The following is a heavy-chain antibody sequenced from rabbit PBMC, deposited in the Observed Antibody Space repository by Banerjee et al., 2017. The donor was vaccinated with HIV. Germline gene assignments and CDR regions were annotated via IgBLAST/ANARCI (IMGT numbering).Heavy chain of an antibody. Sequence: QEQLGGSGGGLVQPGGSLKLSCKASGFDFSTYGVTWVRQAPGKGLEWIACIYAGNTDSTYYTSWAKGRFTISKTSSTTVTLQMTSLTAADTATYFCARDGDYNTGWGVYKLWGQGTLVTVS. D-gene: IGHD4-1*01. CDR2: IYAGNTDST. J-gene: IGHJ4*01. CDR3: ARDGDYNTGWGVYKL. CDR1: GFDFSTYG. V-gene: IGHV1S45*01.